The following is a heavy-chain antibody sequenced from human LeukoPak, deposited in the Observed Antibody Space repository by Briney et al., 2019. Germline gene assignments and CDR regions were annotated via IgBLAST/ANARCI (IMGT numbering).Heavy chain of an antibody. CDR2: INSDGSTI. J-gene: IGHJ4*02. D-gene: IGHD4-17*01. Sequence: GGSLRLSCAASGFTFSSYWMHWVRQAPGKGLVWVSRINSDGSTINYADSVKGRFTISRDNAKNTLYLQMNSLRAEDTALYYCAKDPRMTTVTTGFFDYWGRGTLVTVSS. CDR1: GFTFSSYW. V-gene: IGHV3-74*01. CDR3: AKDPRMTTVTTGFFDY.